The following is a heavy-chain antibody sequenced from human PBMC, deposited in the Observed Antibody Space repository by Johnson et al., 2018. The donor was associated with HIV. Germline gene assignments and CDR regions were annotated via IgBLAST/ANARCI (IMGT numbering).Heavy chain of an antibody. Sequence: QVQLVESGGGVVQPGRSLRLSCAASGLTFSSYAMHWVRQAPGKGLEWVAVISYDGSNKYYADSVKGRFTISRDNSKNTLYLQMTSLRQDDTAVYSCYCTDQFGVGSESKGTFDVWGQGTMVTVSS. V-gene: IGHV3-30*04. J-gene: IGHJ3*01. CDR2: ISYDGSNK. D-gene: IGHD3-3*01. CDR1: GLTFSSYA. CDR3: YCTDQFGVGSESKGTFDV.